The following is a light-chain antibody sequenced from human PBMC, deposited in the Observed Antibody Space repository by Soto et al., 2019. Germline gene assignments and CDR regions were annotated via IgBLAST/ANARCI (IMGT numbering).Light chain of an antibody. Sequence: EIVMTQSPATLSVSPGERATLSCRASQSVSSNLAWYQQKPGQAPRLLLYGASTRATGIPARFSGSGSGTEFTLTISSLQSEDIAVYYCQQYNNWPLTFGGGTKVEIK. V-gene: IGKV3-15*01. J-gene: IGKJ4*01. CDR2: GAS. CDR3: QQYNNWPLT. CDR1: QSVSSN.